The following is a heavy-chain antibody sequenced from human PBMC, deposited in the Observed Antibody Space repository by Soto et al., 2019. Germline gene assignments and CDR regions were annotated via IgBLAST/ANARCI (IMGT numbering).Heavy chain of an antibody. D-gene: IGHD6-6*01. CDR1: GYTFTSYG. J-gene: IGHJ3*02. CDR2: ISAYNGNT. Sequence: QVQLVQSGAEVKKPGASVKVSCKASGYTFTSYGISWVRQAPGQGLEWMGWISAYNGNTNYAQKLQGRVTMTTDTSTSTAYMELRSLRYDDTAVYYCARTYSSSSMKAGAGFDAFDIWGQGTMVTVSS. V-gene: IGHV1-18*01. CDR3: ARTYSSSSMKAGAGFDAFDI.